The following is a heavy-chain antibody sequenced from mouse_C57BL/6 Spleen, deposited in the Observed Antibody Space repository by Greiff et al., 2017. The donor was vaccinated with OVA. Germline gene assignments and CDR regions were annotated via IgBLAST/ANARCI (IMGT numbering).Heavy chain of an antibody. CDR1: GFNIKDDY. CDR2: VDPENGDS. Sequence: VQLQRSGAELVRPGASVKLSCTASGFNIKDDYMHWVKQRPEPGLEWIGWVDPENGDSEYASKFQGKATITADTSSNTAYLQLSSLTSENTAVYYCTTADYVSTYYYAMDYWGQGTSVTVSS. CDR3: TTADYVSTYYYAMDY. J-gene: IGHJ4*01. D-gene: IGHD1-1*01. V-gene: IGHV14-4*01.